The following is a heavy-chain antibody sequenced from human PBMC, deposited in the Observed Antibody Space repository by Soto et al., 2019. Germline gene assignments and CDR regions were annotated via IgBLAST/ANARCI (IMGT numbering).Heavy chain of an antibody. CDR1: GGTFSSYA. CDR2: IIPIFGTA. Sequence: SVKVSCKASGGTFSSYAISWVRQAPGQGLEWMGGIIPIFGTANYAQKFQGRVTITADESTSTAYMELSSLRSEDTAVYYCARGGYCTNGVCYGGRYYGMDVWGQGTTVTVSS. V-gene: IGHV1-69*13. D-gene: IGHD2-8*01. J-gene: IGHJ6*02. CDR3: ARGGYCTNGVCYGGRYYGMDV.